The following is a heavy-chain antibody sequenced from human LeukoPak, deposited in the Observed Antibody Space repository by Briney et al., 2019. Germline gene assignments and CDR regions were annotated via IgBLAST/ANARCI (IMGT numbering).Heavy chain of an antibody. CDR2: MSFDGSNE. J-gene: IGHJ5*02. D-gene: IGHD2-15*01. Sequence: GRSLRLSCAASGFTFSSYPMHWVRQAPGKGLEWVAVMSFDGSNEFYADSVKGRFTIFRDNFKNTLYLQMNSLRPDDTAVYYCARASVVAATHWFDPWGQGTLVTVSS. V-gene: IGHV3-30-3*01. CDR1: GFTFSSYP. CDR3: ARASVVAATHWFDP.